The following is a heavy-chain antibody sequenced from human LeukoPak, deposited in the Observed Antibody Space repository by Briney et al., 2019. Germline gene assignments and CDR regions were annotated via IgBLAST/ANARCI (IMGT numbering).Heavy chain of an antibody. D-gene: IGHD5-12*01. CDR2: INHSGST. V-gene: IGHV4-34*01. CDR1: GGSFSGYY. Sequence: SETLSLTCAVYGGSFSGYYWSWIRQPPGKGLEWIGEINHSGSTNYNPSLKSRVTISVDTSKNQFSLKLSSVTAAGTAVYYCARVSSGDGYNPGYYFDYWGQGTLVTVSS. J-gene: IGHJ4*02. CDR3: ARVSSGDGYNPGYYFDY.